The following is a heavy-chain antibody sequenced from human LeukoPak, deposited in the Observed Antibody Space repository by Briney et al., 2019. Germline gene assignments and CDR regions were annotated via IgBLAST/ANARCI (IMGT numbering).Heavy chain of an antibody. CDR2: ISWNSGSI. CDR1: GLSISNYW. D-gene: IGHD6-19*01. V-gene: IGHV3-9*01. CDR3: AKMVSSGWYYFDY. Sequence: GGSLRLSCAASGLSISNYWMHWVRQAPGKGLEWVSGISWNSGSIGYADSVKGRFTISRDNAKNSLYLQMNSLRAEDTALYYCAKMVSSGWYYFDYWGQGTLVTVSS. J-gene: IGHJ4*02.